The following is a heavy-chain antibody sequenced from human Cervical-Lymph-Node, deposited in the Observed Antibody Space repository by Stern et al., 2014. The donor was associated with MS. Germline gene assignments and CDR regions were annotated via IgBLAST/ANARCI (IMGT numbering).Heavy chain of an antibody. Sequence: VQLVESGAEVKKPGSSVTVSCKASGDTLSNFAISWVRQAPGQGLEWMGGIIPIFGTTHYAQKFQDRITITADESKGTAYMGLSSLRSEDTAVYYCARDNDDHGMDVWGQGTTITVSS. D-gene: IGHD1-1*01. CDR1: GDTLSNFA. CDR3: ARDNDDHGMDV. V-gene: IGHV1-69*01. J-gene: IGHJ6*02. CDR2: IIPIFGTT.